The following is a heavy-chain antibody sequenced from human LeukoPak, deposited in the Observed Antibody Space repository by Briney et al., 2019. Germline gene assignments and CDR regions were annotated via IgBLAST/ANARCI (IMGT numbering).Heavy chain of an antibody. CDR2: ISSSSSYI. V-gene: IGHV3-21*01. J-gene: IGHJ4*02. D-gene: IGHD2-15*01. Sequence: PGGSLRLSCAASGFTFSSYSMNWVRQAPGKGLGWVSSISSSSSYIYYADSVKGRFTISRDNAKNSLYLQMNSLRAEDTAVYYCASKLGYCSGGSCRAGRYFDYWGQGTLVTVSS. CDR1: GFTFSSYS. CDR3: ASKLGYCSGGSCRAGRYFDY.